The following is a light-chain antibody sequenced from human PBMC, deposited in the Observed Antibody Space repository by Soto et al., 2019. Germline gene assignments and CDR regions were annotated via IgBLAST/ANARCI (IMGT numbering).Light chain of an antibody. Sequence: EIVMTQSPATLSQSPGERSTLSCRASQSVGSNLAWYQQKPGQGPMPLIHRASTRATGIPARFSGSGSGTEFTLTISSLQSEDFAVYYCQQYSNWPRTFGQGTKVDIK. J-gene: IGKJ1*01. CDR2: RAS. CDR3: QQYSNWPRT. V-gene: IGKV3-15*01. CDR1: QSVGSN.